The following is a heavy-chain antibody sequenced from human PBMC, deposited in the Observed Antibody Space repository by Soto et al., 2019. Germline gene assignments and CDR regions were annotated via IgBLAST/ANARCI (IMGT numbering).Heavy chain of an antibody. V-gene: IGHV3-74*01. CDR2: INNVGSDI. CDR1: GFIFSNYW. J-gene: IGHJ5*02. CDR3: VRGSGGPES. Sequence: GGSLRLSCAAYGFIFSNYWMHWVRRAPGKGLVWLSRINNVGSDIVYADTVKGRFTFSRDNAKSTLYLQMNSLTAEDTAIYYCVRGSGGPESWGQGTLVTVSS.